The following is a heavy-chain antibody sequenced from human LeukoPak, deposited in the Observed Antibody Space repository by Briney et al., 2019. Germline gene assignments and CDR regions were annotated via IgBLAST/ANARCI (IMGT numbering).Heavy chain of an antibody. CDR3: ARERVYGSGSYFHYGMDV. J-gene: IGHJ6*02. D-gene: IGHD3-10*01. Sequence: GGSLRLSCVASGFIFSDFYMSWIRQAPGKGLEWVSYITNRGSAIYSADSVKGRFTISRDNAKNSLYLQMNSLRAEDTAVYYCARERVYGSGSYFHYGMDVWGQGTTVTVSS. CDR2: ITNRGSAI. V-gene: IGHV3-11*04. CDR1: GFIFSDFY.